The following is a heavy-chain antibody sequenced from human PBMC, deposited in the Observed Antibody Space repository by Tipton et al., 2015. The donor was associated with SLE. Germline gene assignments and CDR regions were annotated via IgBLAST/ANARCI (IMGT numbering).Heavy chain of an antibody. J-gene: IGHJ4*02. Sequence: QSGAEVKKPGASVKVSCKASGYTFTSYGISWVRQAPGQGLEWMGWISAYNGNTNYAQKLQGRVTMTTDTSTSTAYMELRSRRSDDAAVYYCASTRGGEAAAAFDYWGQGTLVTVSS. V-gene: IGHV1-18*01. D-gene: IGHD6-13*01. CDR3: ASTRGGEAAAAFDY. CDR1: GYTFTSYG. CDR2: ISAYNGNT.